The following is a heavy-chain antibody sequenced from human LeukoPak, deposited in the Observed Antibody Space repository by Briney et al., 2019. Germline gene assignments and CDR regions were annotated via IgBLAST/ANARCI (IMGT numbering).Heavy chain of an antibody. J-gene: IGHJ4*02. CDR1: GGSIDITNY. V-gene: IGHV4-4*02. CDR2: IAHDGTT. D-gene: IGHD1-26*01. CDR3: TREDRPYCPFAY. Sequence: SETLSLTCGVAGGSIDITNYWSWVRQAPGKGLEWIGEIAHDGTTNYNPSLRSRVAMSFDRANNQFSLSLTSVTAADTAVYYCTREDRPYCPFAYWGQGVLVTVSS.